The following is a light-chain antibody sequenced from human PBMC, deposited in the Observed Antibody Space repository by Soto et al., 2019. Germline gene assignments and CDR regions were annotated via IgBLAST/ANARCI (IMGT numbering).Light chain of an antibody. CDR2: GNI. CDR3: QSYDSSLSGWV. CDR1: SSNIGAGYD. Sequence: QLVLTQPPSVSGAPGQRVTISCTGSSSNIGAGYDVHWYQQLPGTAPKLLIYGNINRPSGVPDRFSGSKSDTSASLAIAGLQAEDEADYYCQSYDSSLSGWVFGGGTKLTVL. J-gene: IGLJ3*02. V-gene: IGLV1-40*01.